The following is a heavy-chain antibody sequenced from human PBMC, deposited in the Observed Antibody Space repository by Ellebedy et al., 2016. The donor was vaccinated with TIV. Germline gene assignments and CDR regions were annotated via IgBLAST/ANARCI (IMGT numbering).Heavy chain of an antibody. Sequence: SETLSLXCLVSGDSVSTVHYYWSWIRQPPGKRLEWIGYIYYSGSANYNPSLKSRVTISVDRSKNQFSLNLNSVTAADTAVYYCARELAAVTIYGMDVWGQGTTVTVSS. J-gene: IGHJ6*02. D-gene: IGHD3-3*01. CDR3: ARELAAVTIYGMDV. V-gene: IGHV4-61*01. CDR2: IYYSGSA. CDR1: GDSVSTVHYY.